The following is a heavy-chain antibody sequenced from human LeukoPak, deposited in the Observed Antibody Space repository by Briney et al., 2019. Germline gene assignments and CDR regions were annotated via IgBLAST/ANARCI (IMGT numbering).Heavy chain of an antibody. CDR2: ISGSGGST. CDR3: ARGQSVVGRDTSNGRPPFFDP. J-gene: IGHJ5*02. D-gene: IGHD5-18*01. CDR1: GFTFSSYG. Sequence: GGTLRLSCAASGFTFSSYGMSWVRQAPGKGLEWVSAISGSGGSTSYAQKFQGRVTMTRDMSTSTVYMELSSLRSEDTAVYYCARGQSVVGRDTSNGRPPFFDPWGQGTLVTVSS. V-gene: IGHV3-23*01.